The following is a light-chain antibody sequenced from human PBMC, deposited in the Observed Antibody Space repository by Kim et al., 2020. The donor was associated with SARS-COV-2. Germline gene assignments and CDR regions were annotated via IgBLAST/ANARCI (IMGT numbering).Light chain of an antibody. J-gene: IGLJ2*01. V-gene: IGLV3-19*01. CDR2: GKN. CDR3: NSRDSSGNHLV. Sequence: ALGQTVRITCQGTGRRSCYASWYQQKPGQAPVLVIYGKNNRPSGIPDRFSGSSSGNTASLTITGAQAEDEADYYCNSRDSSGNHLVFGGGTQLTVL. CDR1: GRRSCY.